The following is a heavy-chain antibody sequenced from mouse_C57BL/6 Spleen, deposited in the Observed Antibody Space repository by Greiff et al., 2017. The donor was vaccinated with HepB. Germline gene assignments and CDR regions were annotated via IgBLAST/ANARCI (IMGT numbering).Heavy chain of an antibody. V-gene: IGHV1-76*01. CDR3: AREGGRGAWFAY. CDR2: IYPGSGNT. CDR1: GYTFTDYY. J-gene: IGHJ3*01. Sequence: QVQLQQSGAELVRPGASVKLSCKASGYTFTDYYINWVKQRPGQGLEWIARIYPGSGNTYYNEKFKGKATLTAEKSSSTAYMQLSSLTSEDSAVYFCAREGGRGAWFAYWGQGTLVTVSA.